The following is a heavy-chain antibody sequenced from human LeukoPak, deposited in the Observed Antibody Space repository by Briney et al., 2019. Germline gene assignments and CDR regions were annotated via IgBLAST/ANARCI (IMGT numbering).Heavy chain of an antibody. CDR3: AKGYYGNYVAVDY. CDR2: ISGNGDDT. Sequence: GGSLRLSCAASGFTFSSYAMIWVRQAPGKGLDCVSSISGNGDDTYCAYSVKVRFTISRDKPTNTLYLQMNSLRADDTAVYYCAKGYYGNYVAVDYWGQGTLVTVSS. CDR1: GFTFSSYA. J-gene: IGHJ4*02. D-gene: IGHD4-11*01. V-gene: IGHV3-23*01.